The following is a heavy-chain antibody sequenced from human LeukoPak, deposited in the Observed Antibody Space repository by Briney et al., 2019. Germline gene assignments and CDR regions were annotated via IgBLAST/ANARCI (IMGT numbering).Heavy chain of an antibody. J-gene: IGHJ4*02. CDR3: ANLGSGPTGDFDY. CDR1: GLTFSSYV. V-gene: IGHV3-30*18. Sequence: GGSLRLSCAASGLTFSSYVMHWVRQAPGKGLEWVAVISKDGSNKYYADSVKGRFTISRDNSKNTLYLQMNSLRVEDAAVYYCANLGSGPTGDFDYWGQGTLVTVSS. D-gene: IGHD1-1*01. CDR2: ISKDGSNK.